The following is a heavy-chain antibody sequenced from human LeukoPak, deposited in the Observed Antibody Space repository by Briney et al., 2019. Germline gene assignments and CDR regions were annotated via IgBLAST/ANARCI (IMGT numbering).Heavy chain of an antibody. CDR1: GGTFSSYA. V-gene: IGHV1-69*05. J-gene: IGHJ3*02. Sequence: SVKVSCKASGGTFSSYAISWVRQAPGQGLEWMGRIIPIFGTANYAQKFQGRVTITTDESTSTAYMELSSLRSEDAAVYYCARHQEVGATLSAFDIWGQGTMVTVSS. D-gene: IGHD1-26*01. CDR2: IIPIFGTA. CDR3: ARHQEVGATLSAFDI.